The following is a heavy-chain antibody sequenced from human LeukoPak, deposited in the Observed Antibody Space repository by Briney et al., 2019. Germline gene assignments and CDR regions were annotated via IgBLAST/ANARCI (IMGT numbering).Heavy chain of an antibody. CDR2: INPSGGST. V-gene: IGHV1-46*01. CDR1: GYTFTSYY. Sequence: ASVTVSCKASGYTFTSYYMHWVRQAPGQGLEWMGIINPSGGSTSYAQKFQGRVTMTRDTSTSTVYMELSSLRSEDTAVYYCAGGSSHYKGMDVWGQGTTVTVSS. J-gene: IGHJ6*02. CDR3: AGGSSHYKGMDV.